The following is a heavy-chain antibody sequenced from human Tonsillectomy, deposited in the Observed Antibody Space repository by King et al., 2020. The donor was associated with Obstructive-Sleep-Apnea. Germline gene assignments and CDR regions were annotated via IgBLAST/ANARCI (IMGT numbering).Heavy chain of an antibody. CDR1: GFTFRSYA. CDR3: ARDALRYFDGDHWVSNWFDP. CDR2: ISYDGRKK. Sequence: VQLVESGGDVVQPGRSLRLSCAASGFTFRSYAMHWVRQAPGKGLEWVAVISYDGRKKYYVDAVKGRFTISRDNSKNTLSLQMNSLRAEDTAVYYCARDALRYFDGDHWVSNWFDPWGQGTLVTVPS. D-gene: IGHD3-9*01. V-gene: IGHV3-30*04. J-gene: IGHJ5*02.